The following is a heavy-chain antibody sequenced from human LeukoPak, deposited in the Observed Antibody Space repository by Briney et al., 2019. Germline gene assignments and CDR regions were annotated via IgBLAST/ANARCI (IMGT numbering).Heavy chain of an antibody. J-gene: IGHJ4*02. D-gene: IGHD5-18*01. V-gene: IGHV1-18*01. CDR1: GYTFTSYA. CDR2: ISGHNDDT. CDR3: ARDYDTAMVY. Sequence: ASVKVSCKASGYTFTSYAISWVRQAPGQGLEWMGWISGHNDDTNYAQRLQGRVTMTTDTSTSTAYMELRSLRSDDTAVYYCARDYDTAMVYWGQGTLVTVSS.